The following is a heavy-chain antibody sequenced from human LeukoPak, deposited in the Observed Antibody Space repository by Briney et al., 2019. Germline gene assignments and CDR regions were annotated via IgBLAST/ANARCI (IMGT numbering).Heavy chain of an antibody. V-gene: IGHV3-7*01. D-gene: IGHD3-3*01. J-gene: IGHJ1*01. CDR1: GFTFRTYW. CDR2: IHPDGTAQ. CDR3: AAGGSIGGFFPN. Sequence: GGSLGLSCVASGFTFRTYWMSWVRQSPGKGLEWVANIHPDGTAQFYVDSVKGRFIISRDNAKNSLFLQMNSLRDEDMAVYYCAAGGSIGGFFPNWGQGTLVTVSS.